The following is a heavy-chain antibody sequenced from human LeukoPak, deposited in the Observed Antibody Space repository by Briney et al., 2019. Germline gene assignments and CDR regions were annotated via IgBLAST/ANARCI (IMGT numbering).Heavy chain of an antibody. D-gene: IGHD3-22*01. CDR1: GGTFSSYT. CDR3: ARLLTYYYDSSGYYWAFDI. J-gene: IGHJ3*02. CDR2: MNPNSGNT. V-gene: IGHV1-8*02. Sequence: ASVKVSCKASGGTFSSYTISWVRQATGQGLEWMGWMNPNSGNTGYAQKFQGRVTMTRNTSISTAYMELSSLRSEDTAVYYCARLLTYYYDSSGYYWAFDIWGQGTMVTVSS.